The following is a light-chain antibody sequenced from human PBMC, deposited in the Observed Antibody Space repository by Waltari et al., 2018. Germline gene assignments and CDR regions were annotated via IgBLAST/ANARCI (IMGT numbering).Light chain of an antibody. J-gene: IGKJ3*01. V-gene: IGKV1-39*01. CDR1: QSINTY. CDR3: QQGYRIPLA. Sequence: DIQMTQSPSSLSASVGDRVTITCRASQSINTYLNWYQRKPGEAPKLLIYGASTLESGVPSRFSGSGSGTHFTLTISSLQPEDFATYYCQQGYRIPLAFGPGAKVEMK. CDR2: GAS.